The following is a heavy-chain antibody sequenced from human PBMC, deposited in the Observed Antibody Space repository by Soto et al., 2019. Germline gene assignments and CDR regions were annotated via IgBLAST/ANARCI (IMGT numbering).Heavy chain of an antibody. CDR3: ARVVRFCSRPSCRGRNWFDP. Sequence: QVQLQESGPGLVEPSQTLSLTCSVSGGSISSGDYYWSWIRQPPGKGLEWIGYMFYVGATYYNPSLKSRATISVDTSKNQFSLKLSSVTAADTAVYHCARVVRFCSRPSCRGRNWFDPWGQGTLVTVTS. D-gene: IGHD2-15*01. CDR2: MFYVGAT. V-gene: IGHV4-30-4*01. J-gene: IGHJ5*02. CDR1: GGSISSGDYY.